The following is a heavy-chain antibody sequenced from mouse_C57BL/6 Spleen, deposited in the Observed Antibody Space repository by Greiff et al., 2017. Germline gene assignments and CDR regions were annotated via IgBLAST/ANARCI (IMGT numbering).Heavy chain of an antibody. Sequence: QVQLQQPGAELVKPGASVKLSCTASGYTFTSYWMRWVKQRPGQGLEWIGMIHPNSGSTNYNEKFKSKATLTVDKSSSTAYMQLSSLTSEDSAVYYCARWTAQATGWFAYWGQGTLVTVSA. CDR3: ARWTAQATGWFAY. V-gene: IGHV1-64*01. D-gene: IGHD3-2*02. CDR1: GYTFTSYW. CDR2: IHPNSGST. J-gene: IGHJ3*01.